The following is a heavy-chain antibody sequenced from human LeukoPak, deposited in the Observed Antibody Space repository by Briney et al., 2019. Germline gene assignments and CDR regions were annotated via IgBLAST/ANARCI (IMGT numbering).Heavy chain of an antibody. J-gene: IGHJ4*02. D-gene: IGHD1-26*01. Sequence: GGSLRLSCAASGFTFSSCAMSWVRQAPGKGLEWVSTIIDSGNSIYYADSVEGRFTISRDNSKDTLYLQMDSLRAGDTAVYYCAKDPIFSGSYGVFDSWGQGTLVTVSS. V-gene: IGHV3-23*01. CDR1: GFTFSSCA. CDR3: AKDPIFSGSYGVFDS. CDR2: IIDSGNSI.